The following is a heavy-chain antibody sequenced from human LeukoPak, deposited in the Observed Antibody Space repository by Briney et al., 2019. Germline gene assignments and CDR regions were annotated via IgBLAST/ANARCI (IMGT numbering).Heavy chain of an antibody. CDR1: GFTFSSYS. CDR3: ARDSAVVTEDYYYYYMDV. D-gene: IGHD2-21*02. Sequence: GGSLRLSCAASGFTFSSYSMNWVRQAPGKGLEWVSSISSSSSYIYYADSVKGRFTISRDNAKNSLYLQMNSLRAEDTAVYYCARDSAVVTEDYYYYYMDVWGKGTTVTISS. J-gene: IGHJ6*03. V-gene: IGHV3-21*01. CDR2: ISSSSSYI.